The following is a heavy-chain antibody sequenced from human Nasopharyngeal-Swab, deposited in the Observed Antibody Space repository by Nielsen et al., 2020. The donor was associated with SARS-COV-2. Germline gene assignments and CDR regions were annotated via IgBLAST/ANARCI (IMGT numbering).Heavy chain of an antibody. CDR3: AGTTVTTPGWDYYYMDV. Sequence: SAKVSCKASGGTFSSYAISWVRQAPGQGLEWMGGIIPIFGTANYAQKFQGRVTITADESTSTAYMELSSLRSEDTAVYYCAGTTVTTPGWDYYYMDVWGKGTTVTVSS. CDR2: IIPIFGTA. V-gene: IGHV1-69*13. J-gene: IGHJ6*03. D-gene: IGHD4-17*01. CDR1: GGTFSSYA.